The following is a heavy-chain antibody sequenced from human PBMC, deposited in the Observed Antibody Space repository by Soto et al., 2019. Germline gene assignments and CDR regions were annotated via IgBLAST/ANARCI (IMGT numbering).Heavy chain of an antibody. D-gene: IGHD3-16*01. Sequence: GESLKISCKGSGYSFPSYWIAWVRQMPGKGLEWMGIIYPGDSDTRYSPSFQGQVTISADKSISTAYLQWSSLEASDTAMYYCARRGDGIQSNYVMDVWGQGTTVTVSS. CDR2: IYPGDSDT. CDR1: GYSFPSYW. V-gene: IGHV5-51*01. J-gene: IGHJ6*02. CDR3: ARRGDGIQSNYVMDV.